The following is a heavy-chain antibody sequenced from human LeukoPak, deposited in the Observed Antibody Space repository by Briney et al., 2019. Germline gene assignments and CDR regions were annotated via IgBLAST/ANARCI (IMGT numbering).Heavy chain of an antibody. Sequence: PGGSLRLSCAASGFTFSSYGMHWVRQAPGKGLEWVAVIWYDGSNKYYADSVKGRFTISRDNSKNTLYLQMNSLRAEDTAVYYCARSSSGYSSGWYDLDYWGQGTLVTVSS. D-gene: IGHD6-19*01. V-gene: IGHV3-33*01. CDR3: ARSSSGYSSGWYDLDY. J-gene: IGHJ4*02. CDR1: GFTFSSYG. CDR2: IWYDGSNK.